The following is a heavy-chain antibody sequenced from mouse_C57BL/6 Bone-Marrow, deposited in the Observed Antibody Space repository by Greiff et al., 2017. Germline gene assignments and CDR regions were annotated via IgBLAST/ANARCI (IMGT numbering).Heavy chain of an antibody. CDR1: GFTFSNYW. V-gene: IGHV6-3*01. Sequence: EVKLVESGGGLVQPGGSMKLSCVASGFTFSNYWMNWVRQSPEKGLEWVAQIRLKSDNYATHYAESVKGRFTISRDDSKSSVYLQMNNLRAEDTGIYYCTDCSYSRDYFDYWGQGTTLTVSS. D-gene: IGHD1-1*01. CDR2: IRLKSDNYAT. CDR3: TDCSYSRDYFDY. J-gene: IGHJ2*01.